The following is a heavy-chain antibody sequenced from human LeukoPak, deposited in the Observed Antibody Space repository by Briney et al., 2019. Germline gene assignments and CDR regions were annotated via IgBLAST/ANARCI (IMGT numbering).Heavy chain of an antibody. D-gene: IGHD2-15*01. V-gene: IGHV1-18*01. CDR1: GYTFTIYG. CDR2: ISAYNGNT. J-gene: IGHJ4*02. Sequence: ASVTVSCKASGYTFTIYGISWVRHGPGQGLEWMGWISAYNGNTNYAQKLQGRGTMTTDTSTSTDYMELRSLRSGDTAVYYCARSVVAATRSDYWGQGTLVTVSS. CDR3: ARSVVAATRSDY.